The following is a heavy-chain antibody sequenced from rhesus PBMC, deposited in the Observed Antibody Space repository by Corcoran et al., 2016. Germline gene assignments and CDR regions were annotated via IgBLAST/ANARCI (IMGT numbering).Heavy chain of an antibody. D-gene: IGHD6-43*01. CDR2: IHDSPRNT. Sequence: QVQLQESGPAVVKPSETLSLTYAVSGGSISSSNWWDWIRQSPGKGLEWIGGIHDSPRNTCTSPPLKARVTLSIATSQNPFALKLSSVTAADTAVYFCARHLGSSYGWRFDVWGQGVLVTVSS. V-gene: IGHV4-93*02. CDR1: GGSISSSNW. CDR3: ARHLGSSYGWRFDV. J-gene: IGHJ5-1*01.